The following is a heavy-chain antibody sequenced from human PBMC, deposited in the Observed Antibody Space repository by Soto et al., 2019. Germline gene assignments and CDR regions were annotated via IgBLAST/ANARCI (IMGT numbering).Heavy chain of an antibody. CDR3: AKGGWLLAY. V-gene: IGHV3-30*18. CDR1: GFTFSSYG. Sequence: QVQLVESGGGVVQPGRSLRLSCAASGFTFSSYGMHWVRQAPGKGLEWVAVISYDGSNKYYADSVKGRFTISRDNSKNSLYLQMNRLRAADTAVYYCAKGGWLLAYWGQGTLVTVSS. CDR2: ISYDGSNK. J-gene: IGHJ4*02. D-gene: IGHD2-15*01.